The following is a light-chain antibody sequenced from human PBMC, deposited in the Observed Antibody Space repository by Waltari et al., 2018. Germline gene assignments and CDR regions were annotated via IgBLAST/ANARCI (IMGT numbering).Light chain of an antibody. J-gene: IGLJ3*02. V-gene: IGLV4-69*01. CDR3: QTGGHGTWV. Sequence: QLPETGPVDGMNGKREGSKNKGGGMPDLFSGSSSGAERYLTISSLQSEDEADYYCQTGGHGTWVFGGGTRLTVL. CDR2: GKREGSK.